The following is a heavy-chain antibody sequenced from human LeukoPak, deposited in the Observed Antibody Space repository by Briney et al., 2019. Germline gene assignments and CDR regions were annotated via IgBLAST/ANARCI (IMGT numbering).Heavy chain of an antibody. D-gene: IGHD3-10*01. Sequence: PGGSPRLSCAASGFTFSSYEMNWVRQAPGKGLEWVSYISSSGSTIYYADSVKGRFTISRDNAKNSLYLQMNSLRAEDTAVYYCARDRDGFDYWGQGTLVTVSS. V-gene: IGHV3-48*03. CDR3: ARDRDGFDY. J-gene: IGHJ4*02. CDR2: ISSSGSTI. CDR1: GFTFSSYE.